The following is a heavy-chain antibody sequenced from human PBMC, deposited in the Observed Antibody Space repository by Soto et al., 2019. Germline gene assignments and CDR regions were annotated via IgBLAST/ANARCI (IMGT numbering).Heavy chain of an antibody. D-gene: IGHD2-2*01. Sequence: EVQLVESGGGLVQPGGSLKLSCAASGFTFSGSAMHWVRQASGKGLEWVGRIRSKANSYATAYAASVKGRFTISRDDSKTTAYLQMNSLNTEDTAVYYCTRRQSTYGMDVWGQGTTVTVSS. V-gene: IGHV3-73*01. CDR1: GFTFSGSA. CDR2: IRSKANSYAT. CDR3: TRRQSTYGMDV. J-gene: IGHJ6*02.